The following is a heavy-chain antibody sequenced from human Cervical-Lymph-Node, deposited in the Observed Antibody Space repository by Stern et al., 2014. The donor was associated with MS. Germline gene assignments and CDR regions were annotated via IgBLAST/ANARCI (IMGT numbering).Heavy chain of an antibody. CDR3: TRVQRERRALDPFDP. CDR1: GFSFTTHY. CDR2: INQNTGTT. V-gene: IGHV1-46*03. D-gene: IGHD1-1*01. Sequence: QVQLVQSGAEVKKPGASVNVSCEASGFSFTTHYMHWIRQAPGEGLEWVGMINQNTGTTSYARLFQGRIIITRDTSTSTIYMDLTGLRSEDTALYFCTRVQRERRALDPFDPWGQGTLVTVSS. J-gene: IGHJ5*02.